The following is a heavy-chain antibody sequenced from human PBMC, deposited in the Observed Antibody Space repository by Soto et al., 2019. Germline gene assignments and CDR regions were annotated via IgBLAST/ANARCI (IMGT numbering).Heavy chain of an antibody. V-gene: IGHV1-69*13. CDR3: ARYPISPGAAFDI. CDR1: GGTFSSYA. J-gene: IGHJ3*02. Sequence: SVKVSCKASGGTFSSYAISWVRPAPGQGLEWMGGIIPIFGTANYAQKFQGRVTITADESTSTAYMELSSRRSEDTAVYYCARYPISPGAAFDIWGQGTMVTVS. CDR2: IIPIFGTA. D-gene: IGHD2-8*01.